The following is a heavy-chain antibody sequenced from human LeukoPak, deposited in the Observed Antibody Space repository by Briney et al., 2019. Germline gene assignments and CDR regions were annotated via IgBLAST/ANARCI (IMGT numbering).Heavy chain of an antibody. Sequence: PGGSLRLSCAVSGFTFSSYWMTWVRQAPGKGLEWVSYISSSSSTIYYADSVKGRFTISRDNAKNSLYLQMNSLRAEDTAVYYCARDANYYETEAFDIWGQGTMVTVSS. CDR2: ISSSSSTI. CDR1: GFTFSSYW. J-gene: IGHJ3*02. D-gene: IGHD3-22*01. V-gene: IGHV3-48*04. CDR3: ARDANYYETEAFDI.